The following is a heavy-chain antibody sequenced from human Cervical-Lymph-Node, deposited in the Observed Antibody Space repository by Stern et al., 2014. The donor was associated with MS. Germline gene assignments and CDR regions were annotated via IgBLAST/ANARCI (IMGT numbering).Heavy chain of an antibody. CDR2: GYYSGST. D-gene: IGHD5-18*01. CDR1: GVSISTYY. CDR3: ARTAMADY. J-gene: IGHJ4*02. V-gene: IGHV4-59*01. Sequence: KESGPGLVKPSETLSLTCSVSGVSISTYYWTWIRQPPGKGLEWIGYGYYSGSTNYNPSLKSRVSISIDTSKNELSLKLTSVTAADTAVYYCARTAMADYWGQGTLATVSS.